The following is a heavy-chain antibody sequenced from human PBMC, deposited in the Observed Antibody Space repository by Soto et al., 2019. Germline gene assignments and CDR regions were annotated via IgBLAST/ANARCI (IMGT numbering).Heavy chain of an antibody. CDR2: IYHSGST. Sequence: SETLCVTCAVAGGSISSGGYSWSWIRQPPGKGLEWIGYIYHSGSTYYNPSLKSRVTISVDRSKNQFSLKLSSVTAADTAVYYCASRHSSPYFDYWGQGTLVTVS. V-gene: IGHV4-30-2*01. D-gene: IGHD6-13*01. J-gene: IGHJ4*02. CDR3: ASRHSSPYFDY. CDR1: GGSISSGGYS.